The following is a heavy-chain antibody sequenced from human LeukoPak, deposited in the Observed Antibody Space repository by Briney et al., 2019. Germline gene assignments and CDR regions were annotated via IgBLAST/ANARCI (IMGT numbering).Heavy chain of an antibody. CDR1: GGTFSSYA. CDR2: INLNSGGT. V-gene: IGHV1-2*02. D-gene: IGHD2-21*01. J-gene: IGHJ3*02. Sequence: ASVKVSCKASGGTFSSYAISWVRQAPGQGLEWMGWINLNSGGTNYAQKFQGRVTMTRDTSISTAYMELSRLRSDDTAVYYCARQVTYSRAFDIWGQGTMVTVSS. CDR3: ARQVTYSRAFDI.